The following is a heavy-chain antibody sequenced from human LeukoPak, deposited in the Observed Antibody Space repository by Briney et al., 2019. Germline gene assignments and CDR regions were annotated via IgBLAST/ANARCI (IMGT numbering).Heavy chain of an antibody. V-gene: IGHV3-21*01. CDR1: GLSVSRYS. J-gene: IGHJ4*02. D-gene: IGHD3-22*01. CDR3: GHDSRGYFYQLDY. CDR2: ISSTSTFI. Sequence: GGSLRLLWAPSGLSVSRYSMRSARQAPGEGLEWVASISSTSTFIYSADWVTGPFSISRDKSKNTLYLQMNRLRANEPAVHLCGHDSRGYFYQLDYWGRGGLVAVSS.